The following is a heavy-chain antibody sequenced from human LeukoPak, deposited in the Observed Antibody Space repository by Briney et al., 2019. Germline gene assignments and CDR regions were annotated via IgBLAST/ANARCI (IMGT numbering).Heavy chain of an antibody. CDR1: GFTFSSYS. CDR3: ARAHYDILTGYAYAFDI. D-gene: IGHD3-9*01. Sequence: PGGSLRLSCAAFGFTFSSYSMNWVRQAPGKGLEWVSYISSSSSYIYYADSVKGRFTISRDNAKNSLYLQMNSLRAEDTAVYYCARAHYDILTGYAYAFDIWGQGTMVTVSS. J-gene: IGHJ3*02. V-gene: IGHV3-21*05. CDR2: ISSSSSYI.